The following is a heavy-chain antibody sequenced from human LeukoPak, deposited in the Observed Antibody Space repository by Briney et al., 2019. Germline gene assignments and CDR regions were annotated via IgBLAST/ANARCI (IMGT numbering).Heavy chain of an antibody. D-gene: IGHD2-2*01. CDR3: ARKYCSSTSCLIDN. Sequence: GTSLRLSCAASGFTFSGNGMHWVRQAPGQGLEWVAIIWYDGSNKFYADSVKGRFTISRDNSRNTLYLQMSSLRAEDTAVYYCARKYCSSTSCLIDNWGQGTLVTVSS. J-gene: IGHJ4*02. CDR1: GFTFSGNG. V-gene: IGHV3-33*01. CDR2: IWYDGSNK.